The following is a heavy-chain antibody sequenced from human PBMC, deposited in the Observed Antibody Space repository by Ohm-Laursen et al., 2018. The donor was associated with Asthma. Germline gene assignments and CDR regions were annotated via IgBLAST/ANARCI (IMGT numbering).Heavy chain of an antibody. V-gene: IGHV3-23*01. CDR1: GFTFSRYA. J-gene: IGHJ6*02. D-gene: IGHD1-26*01. CDR3: ARGIRVGIVGAVGGMDV. CDR2: LSGTVNST. Sequence: SLRLSCSASGFTFSRYAMSWVRQAPGKGLEWVSTLSGTVNSTYYADSVNGRFTVSRDDSKNTLYLQMNSLRPDDTAVYYCARGIRVGIVGAVGGMDVWGQGTTVTVSS.